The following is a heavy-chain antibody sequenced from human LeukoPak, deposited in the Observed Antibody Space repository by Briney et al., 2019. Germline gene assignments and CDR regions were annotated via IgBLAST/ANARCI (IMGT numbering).Heavy chain of an antibody. V-gene: IGHV4-59*01. CDR2: IYYSGSST. CDR3: ARDFGSGAGWFDP. J-gene: IGHJ5*02. D-gene: IGHD2-15*01. Sequence: SETLSLTCTVSGGSISSYYWTWIRQPPGGGLEWIGYIYYSGSSTYYNPSLNSRVTISVDTSKNQISLRLSSVTAADTAVYYCARDFGSGAGWFDPWGQGTLVTVSS. CDR1: GGSISSYY.